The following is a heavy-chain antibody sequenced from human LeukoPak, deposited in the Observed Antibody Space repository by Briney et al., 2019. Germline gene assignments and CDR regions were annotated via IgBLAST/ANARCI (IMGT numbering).Heavy chain of an antibody. V-gene: IGHV1-24*01. Sequence: GASVKVSCKVSGYTLTELSMHWVRQAPGKGLEWMGGFDPEDGETIYAQKFQGRVTMTEDTSTDTAYMELSSLRSEDTAVYYCATDTAGTTGFDYWGQGTLVTVSS. D-gene: IGHD1-7*01. J-gene: IGHJ4*02. CDR3: ATDTAGTTGFDY. CDR2: FDPEDGET. CDR1: GYTLTELS.